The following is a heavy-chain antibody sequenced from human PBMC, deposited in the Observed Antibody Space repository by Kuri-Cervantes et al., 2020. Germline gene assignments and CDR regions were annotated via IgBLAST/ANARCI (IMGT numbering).Heavy chain of an antibody. CDR2: IRDKANSHTT. D-gene: IGHD5-24*01. V-gene: IGHV3-72*01. CDR3: ASERDGSLDY. Sequence: GESLKISCAASGFTLNNYWMHWVRQAPDKGLDWVGRIRDKANSHTTEYAMSVKGRFTISRDDSKNSLYLQMNSLETEDTAVYFCASERDGSLDYWGQGTLVTVSS. J-gene: IGHJ4*02. CDR1: GFTLNNYW.